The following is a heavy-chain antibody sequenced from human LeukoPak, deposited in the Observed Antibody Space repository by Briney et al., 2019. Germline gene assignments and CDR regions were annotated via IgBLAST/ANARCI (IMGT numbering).Heavy chain of an antibody. Sequence: WASVKVSCKASGYTFTSYYMHWVRQAPGQGLEWMGIINPSGGSTSYAQKFQGRVTMTRDTSTSTVYMELSSLRSEDTAVYYCARGPRIQLNDAPYYYYGMDVWGQGTTVTVSS. CDR3: ARGPRIQLNDAPYYYYGMDV. CDR1: GYTFTSYY. D-gene: IGHD5-18*01. J-gene: IGHJ6*02. CDR2: INPSGGST. V-gene: IGHV1-46*01.